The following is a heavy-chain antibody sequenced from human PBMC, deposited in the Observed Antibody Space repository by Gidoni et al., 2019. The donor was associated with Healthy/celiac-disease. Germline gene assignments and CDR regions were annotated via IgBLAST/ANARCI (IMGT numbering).Heavy chain of an antibody. CDR2: IYYSGST. J-gene: IGHJ3*02. D-gene: IGHD6-19*01. CDR1: GGSITSRSYY. CDR3: ARHARAVAGTGAFDI. V-gene: IGHV4-39*01. Sequence: QLQLQESGPGLVKPSETLSLTCTVSGGSITSRSYYWGWIRQPPGKGLEWVGSIYYSGSTYYNPSLKSRVTISVDTSKNQFSLKLSSVTAADTAVYYCARHARAVAGTGAFDIWGQGTMVTVSS.